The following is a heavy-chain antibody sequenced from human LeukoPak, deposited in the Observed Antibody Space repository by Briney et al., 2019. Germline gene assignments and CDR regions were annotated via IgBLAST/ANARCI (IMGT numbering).Heavy chain of an antibody. V-gene: IGHV3-48*04. CDR1: GFIFSAYC. CDR2: ISGTSGTI. CDR3: ARAPSSDYYSHFDY. Sequence: GGSLRLSCAASGFIFSAYCMNWVRQAPGKGLEWISYISGTSGTIYYADSLKGRFTISRDNAKNSLYLQMNSLRAEDTAVYYCARAPSSDYYSHFDYWGQGTLVTVSS. J-gene: IGHJ4*02. D-gene: IGHD3-22*01.